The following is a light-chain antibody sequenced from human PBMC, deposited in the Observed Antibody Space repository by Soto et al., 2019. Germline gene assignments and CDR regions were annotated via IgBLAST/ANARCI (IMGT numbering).Light chain of an antibody. CDR3: ERSYAWPMR. CDR1: QSVSSN. CDR2: GAS. V-gene: IGKV3-15*01. J-gene: IGKJ5*01. Sequence: QRATLSCRASQSVSSNLAWYQQKPGQAPRLLIYGASTRATGIPARFCGCGYGTAFDIGLRSLQSGGFALSFCERSYAWPMRFGQGTRREIK.